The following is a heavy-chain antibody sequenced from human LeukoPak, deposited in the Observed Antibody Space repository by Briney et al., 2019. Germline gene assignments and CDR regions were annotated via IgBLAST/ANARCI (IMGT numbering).Heavy chain of an antibody. D-gene: IGHD3-3*01. CDR2: IKTDGSST. Sequence: PGGSLRLSCEGSGDSWMHWVRQVPGKGLVWVSRIKTDGSSTSYADSVKGRFTISRDNAENTLYLQMNSLRAEDTAVYYCARGDGVVMNYRGQGTLVTVSS. V-gene: IGHV3-74*01. CDR1: GDSW. CDR3: ARGDGVVMNY. J-gene: IGHJ4*02.